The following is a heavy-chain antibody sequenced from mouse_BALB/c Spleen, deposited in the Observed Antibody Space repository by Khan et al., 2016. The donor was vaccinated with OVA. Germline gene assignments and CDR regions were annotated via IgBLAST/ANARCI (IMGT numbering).Heavy chain of an antibody. Sequence: VRLQQSGPELVKPGTSVKMSCKASGYRFTSYIIHWVKQRPGQGLEWIGYINPYNGATKYNEKFKGKATLTSDKSSNTAYMELSSLTSEDSAVYYCARGNWQSYYFDYWDQGTTLTVSS. V-gene: IGHV1S136*01. D-gene: IGHD4-1*01. CDR3: ARGNWQSYYFDY. CDR1: GYRFTSYI. CDR2: INPYNGAT. J-gene: IGHJ2*01.